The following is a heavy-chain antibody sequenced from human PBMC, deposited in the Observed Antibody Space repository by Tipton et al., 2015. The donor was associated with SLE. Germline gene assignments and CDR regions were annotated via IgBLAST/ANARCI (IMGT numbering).Heavy chain of an antibody. Sequence: TLSLTCTVSGGSMSSGSYYWSWIRQPAGKGLEWIGRIYTSGSTNYNPSLKSRVTISVDTSKNQFSLQLNSVTPEDTAVYYCARRIWVPNYYDSRHSGYYYYYMDVWGKGTTVTVSS. CDR2: IYTSGST. CDR1: GGSMSSGSYY. J-gene: IGHJ6*03. V-gene: IGHV4-61*02. CDR3: ARRIWVPNYYDSRHSGYYYYYMDV. D-gene: IGHD3-22*01.